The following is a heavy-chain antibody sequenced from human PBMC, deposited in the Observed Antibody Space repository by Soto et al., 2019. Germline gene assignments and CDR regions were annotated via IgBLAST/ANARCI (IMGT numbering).Heavy chain of an antibody. CDR2: INSDGSVS. Sequence: EVQLVESGGGLVQPGGSLRRSCAASGFTFSNYWMYWVRQAPGKGLEWVSRINSDGSVSSYADSVKGRLTISRDNVKNTLYLQMVSLRAEDTAVYYCARGDCVGGTCYSLADSFYYYMDVWGKGTTVTVFS. J-gene: IGHJ6*03. D-gene: IGHD2-15*01. CDR3: ARGDCVGGTCYSLADSFYYYMDV. V-gene: IGHV3-74*02. CDR1: GFTFSNYW.